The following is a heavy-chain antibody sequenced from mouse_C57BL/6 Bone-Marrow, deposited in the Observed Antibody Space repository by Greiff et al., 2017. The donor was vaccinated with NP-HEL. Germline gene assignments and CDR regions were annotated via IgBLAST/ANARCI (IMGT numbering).Heavy chain of an antibody. CDR1: GYTFTDYE. CDR2: IDPETGGT. CDR3: TRDGYDGSWFAY. J-gene: IGHJ3*01. V-gene: IGHV1-15*01. Sequence: VQLQQSGAELVRPGASVTLSCKASGYTFTDYEMHWVKQTPVHGLEWIGAIDPETGGTAYNQKFKGKAILTADKSSSTAYMELRSLTSEDSAVYYCTRDGYDGSWFAYWGQGTLVTVSA. D-gene: IGHD2-2*01.